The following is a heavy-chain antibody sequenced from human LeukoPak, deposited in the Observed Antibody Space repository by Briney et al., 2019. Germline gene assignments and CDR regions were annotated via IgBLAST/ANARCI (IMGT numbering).Heavy chain of an antibody. CDR2: ISSSSSTI. CDR1: GFTFSSYS. Sequence: GGSLRLSCAASGFTFSSYSMNWVRQAPGKGLEWVSYISSSSSTIYYADSVKGRFTISRDNAKNSLYLQMNSLRAEDTAVYYCARDLATMVRGATPYWGQGTLVTVSS. J-gene: IGHJ4*02. D-gene: IGHD3-10*01. V-gene: IGHV3-48*04. CDR3: ARDLATMVRGATPY.